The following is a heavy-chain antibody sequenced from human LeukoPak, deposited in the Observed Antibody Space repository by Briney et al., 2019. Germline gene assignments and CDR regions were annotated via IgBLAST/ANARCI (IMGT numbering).Heavy chain of an antibody. CDR1: GGSFSSEA. J-gene: IGHJ4*02. V-gene: IGHV1-69*05. CDR3: AKWGMYYYDSSGYS. Sequence: SVKVSCKAFGGSFSSEAISWVRQAPGQGLEWMGGIIPIFGTANYAQKFQGRVTITTDESTSTAYMEVSRLRSDDTAVYYCAKWGMYYYDSSGYSWGQGTLVTVSS. CDR2: IIPIFGTA. D-gene: IGHD3-22*01.